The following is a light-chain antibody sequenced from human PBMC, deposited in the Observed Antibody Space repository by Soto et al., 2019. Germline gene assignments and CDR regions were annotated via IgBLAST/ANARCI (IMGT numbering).Light chain of an antibody. V-gene: IGKV3-11*01. CDR2: DAS. CDR1: QSISSS. Sequence: VLTQSPLSLPVTLGQPASISCRASQSISSSLAWYQQNPGQAPRLLIFDASNRATGIPVRFSGSGSGTDFTLTISSLEPDDFTVYYCQQHSDWPLTFGGGTRVEI. CDR3: QQHSDWPLT. J-gene: IGKJ4*01.